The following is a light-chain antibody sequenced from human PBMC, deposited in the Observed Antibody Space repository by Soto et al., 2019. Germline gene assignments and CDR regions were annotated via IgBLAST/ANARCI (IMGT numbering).Light chain of an antibody. CDR1: SSNIGAGYD. Sequence: QSVLTQPPSVSGAPGQRVTISCTGSSSNIGAGYDVHWYQQLPGTAPKLLIYGNTNRPSGVPDRFSGSKSGTSASLAFTGLQAEDEADYYCQSYDSSLSAVVFGGGTKGDRP. V-gene: IGLV1-40*01. CDR2: GNT. J-gene: IGLJ3*02. CDR3: QSYDSSLSAVV.